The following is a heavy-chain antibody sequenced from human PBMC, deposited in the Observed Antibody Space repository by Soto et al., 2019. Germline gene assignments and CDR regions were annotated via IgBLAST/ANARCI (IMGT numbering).Heavy chain of an antibody. V-gene: IGHV3-9*01. CDR2: ISWNSGSI. Sequence: DVQLVESGGGLVQPGRSLRLSCAASGFTFDDYAMHWVRQAPGKGLEWVSGISWNSGSIGYADSVKGRFTISRDNAKNSLYLQMNSLRAEDTALYYCAKDIEAGRDSSSPGNWGQGTLVTVSS. J-gene: IGHJ4*02. D-gene: IGHD6-6*01. CDR3: AKDIEAGRDSSSPGN. CDR1: GFTFDDYA.